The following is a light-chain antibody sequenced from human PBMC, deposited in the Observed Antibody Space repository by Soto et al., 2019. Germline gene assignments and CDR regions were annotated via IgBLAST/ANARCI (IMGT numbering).Light chain of an antibody. V-gene: IGKV1-33*01. CDR1: QDISNY. CDR2: DAS. Sequence: DIQMTQSPSSLSASVGDRVTITCQASQDISNYLNWYQQKPGKAPKLLIYDASNLETAVPSRFSVSGSGTDFTLPISSLQPEGIATYYCKQYDSLPYTFGPGTKLEIK. J-gene: IGKJ2*01. CDR3: KQYDSLPYT.